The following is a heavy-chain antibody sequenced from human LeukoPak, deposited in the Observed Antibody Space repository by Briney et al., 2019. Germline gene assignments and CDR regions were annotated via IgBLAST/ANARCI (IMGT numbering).Heavy chain of an antibody. V-gene: IGHV1-2*02. D-gene: IGHD4/OR15-4a*01. CDR3: ARGWTMDRGYNDY. Sequence: GASVKVSCKASGYTFTGYYMHWVRQAPGQGLEWMGWINPNSGGTNYAQKFQGRVTMTRDTSISTAYMELSRLRSDDTAVYYCARGWTMDRGYNDYWGQGTLVTVSS. CDR1: GYTFTGYY. J-gene: IGHJ4*02. CDR2: INPNSGGT.